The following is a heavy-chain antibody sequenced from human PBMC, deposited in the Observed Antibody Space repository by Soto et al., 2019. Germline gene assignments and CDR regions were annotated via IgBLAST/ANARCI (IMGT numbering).Heavy chain of an antibody. Sequence: EVQLVDSGGDLVKPGGSLRLSCAGSGFVFSNAWINWVRQAPGKGLEWVGRIKSKALGGTTYFAAPVRGRFAITRDDSRNMAYMQMNSLNTEDTAVYYCTTDSYSTMIEVRFDYWGHGTPVTVSS. CDR3: TTDSYSTMIEVRFDY. V-gene: IGHV3-15*07. CDR2: IKSKALGGTT. D-gene: IGHD3-22*01. CDR1: GFVFSNAW. J-gene: IGHJ4*01.